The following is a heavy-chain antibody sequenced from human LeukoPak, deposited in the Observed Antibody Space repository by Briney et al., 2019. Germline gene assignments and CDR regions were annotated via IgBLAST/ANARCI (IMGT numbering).Heavy chain of an antibody. CDR2: ISYDGSNE. Sequence: PGRSLRLSCAASGFTFRTYAMHWVRQAPGRGLEWVAVISYDGSNEYYADSVKGRFTISRDNSKNTLYLQVNSLRAEDTAVYYCARDNWSFDYWGQGTLVTVSS. CDR3: ARDNWSFDY. V-gene: IGHV3-30-3*01. CDR1: GFTFRTYA. J-gene: IGHJ4*02. D-gene: IGHD1-20*01.